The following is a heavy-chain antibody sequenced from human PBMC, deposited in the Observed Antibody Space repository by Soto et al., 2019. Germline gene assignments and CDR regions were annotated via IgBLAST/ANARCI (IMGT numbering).Heavy chain of an antibody. CDR3: ARYSSSWAPFDY. CDR1: GDSISSSTYY. CDR2: IFYSGSS. J-gene: IGHJ4*02. D-gene: IGHD6-13*01. V-gene: IGHV4-39*01. Sequence: SETLSLTCAVSGDSISSSTYYWGWIRQPPGKGLEWIGSIFYSGSSYYNPSLKSRVTISVDASKNQFSLKLTSVTAADTALYYCARYSSSWAPFDYWGQGTLVTVSS.